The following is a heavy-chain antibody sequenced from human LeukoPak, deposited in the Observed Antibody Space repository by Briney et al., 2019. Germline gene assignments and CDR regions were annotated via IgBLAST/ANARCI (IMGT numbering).Heavy chain of an antibody. J-gene: IGHJ4*02. CDR1: GFTFSSYW. D-gene: IGHD3-22*01. CDR2: IKQDGNEE. CDR3: AREHPYYYDSSGTALMAEIKYYFDY. V-gene: IGHV3-7*01. Sequence: GGFLRLSCAASGFTFSSYWMTWVRQAPGKGLEWVANIKQDGNEEYYVDSVKGRFTISRDNAKNSLYLQMNSLRAEDTGVYYCAREHPYYYDSSGTALMAEIKYYFDYWGQGTLVTVSS.